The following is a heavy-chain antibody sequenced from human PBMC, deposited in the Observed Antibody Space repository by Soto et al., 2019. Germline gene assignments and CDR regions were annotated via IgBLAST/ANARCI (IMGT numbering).Heavy chain of an antibody. CDR1: GFTFSSYG. D-gene: IGHD2-15*01. V-gene: IGHV3-33*01. Sequence: QVQLVESGGGVVQPGRSLRLSCAASGFTFSSYGMNWVRQAPGKGLEWVAVICYDGSNKYYADSVKGRFTISRDNSKNTQDLQINSLKAEETGVYSCGRLGDVVGVADPFGYWGQGTLGPVSS. CDR3: GRLGDVVGVADPFGY. CDR2: ICYDGSNK. J-gene: IGHJ4*01.